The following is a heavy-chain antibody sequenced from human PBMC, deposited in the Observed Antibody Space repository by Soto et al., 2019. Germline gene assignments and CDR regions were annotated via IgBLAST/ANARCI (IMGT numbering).Heavy chain of an antibody. CDR3: AKDSWAIFGVPAGEYYAMDV. CDR1: GFTFENYA. CDR2: ISGSGGTT. D-gene: IGHD3-3*01. V-gene: IGHV3-23*01. J-gene: IGHJ6*02. Sequence: GGSLRLSCVASGFTFENYAMSWVRQAPGKGLEWVSAISGSGGTTYYSDSVKGRFTISRDNSKNTVYLQMNDLRVEDAAEYFCAKDSWAIFGVPAGEYYAMDVWGQGTTVTVS.